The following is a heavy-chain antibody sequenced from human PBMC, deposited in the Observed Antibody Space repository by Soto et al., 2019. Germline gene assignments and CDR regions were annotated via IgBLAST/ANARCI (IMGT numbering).Heavy chain of an antibody. Sequence: PSETLPLTCTVAGGTISSRDCSRIRQTPGKGLEWIGYIYYSGSTNCNPSLKSRVTISVDTSKNQFSLKLSSVTAADTAVYYCATATGYSSGWDFDYWGQGTLVTVSS. D-gene: IGHD6-19*01. J-gene: IGHJ4*02. V-gene: IGHV4-59*08. CDR2: IYYSGST. CDR1: GGTISSRD. CDR3: ATATGYSSGWDFDY.